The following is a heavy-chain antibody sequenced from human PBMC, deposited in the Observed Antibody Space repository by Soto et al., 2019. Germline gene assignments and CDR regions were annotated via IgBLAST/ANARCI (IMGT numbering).Heavy chain of an antibody. D-gene: IGHD2-2*01. CDR2: IYIAAST. CDR1: GFTVISKY. CDR3: ARVVLYCSSTSCLYFDY. V-gene: IGHV3-53*01. Sequence: HPGASLTRSCAACGFTVISKYMSWDRQAPGKGLEWVSVIYIAASTYYADSVKGRFAISRGNSKNTLYRQMNSLRAEDTAVYYCARVVLYCSSTSCLYFDYWGRGTLVTVSS. J-gene: IGHJ4*02.